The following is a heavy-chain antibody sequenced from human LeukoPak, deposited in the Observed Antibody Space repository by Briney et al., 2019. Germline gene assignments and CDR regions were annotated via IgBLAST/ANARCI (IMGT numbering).Heavy chain of an antibody. Sequence: SGGSLRLSCAASGFTFSSYTMNWVRQAPGKGLEWVSYISSSSGTIYYADSVKGRFTISRDNAKNSLYLQMNSLRADDTAVYYCARGRLYAFDIWGQGTMVTVSS. CDR2: ISSSSGTI. CDR1: GFTFSSYT. CDR3: ARGRLYAFDI. V-gene: IGHV3-48*04. D-gene: IGHD2-21*01. J-gene: IGHJ3*02.